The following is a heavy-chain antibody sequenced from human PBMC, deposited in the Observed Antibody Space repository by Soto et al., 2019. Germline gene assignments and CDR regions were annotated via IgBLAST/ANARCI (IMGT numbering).Heavy chain of an antibody. V-gene: IGHV3-48*01. CDR2: ISSSSSTI. CDR3: ARDYGSGMGAFDI. Sequence: PGGSLRLSCAASGFTFSSYCMNWVRQAPGKGLEWVSYISSSSSTIYYADPVKGRFTISRDNAKNSLYLQMNSLRAEDTAVYYCARDYGSGMGAFDIWGQGTMVTVSS. CDR1: GFTFSSYC. J-gene: IGHJ3*02. D-gene: IGHD3-10*01.